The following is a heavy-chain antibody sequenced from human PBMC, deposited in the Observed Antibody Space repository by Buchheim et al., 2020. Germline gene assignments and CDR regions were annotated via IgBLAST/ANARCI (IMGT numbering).Heavy chain of an antibody. CDR3: ARGRGTDS. Sequence: QVQLQESGPGLVKPSETLSLTCTVSGGSISNSYWSWIRQPPGKGLEWIGYISYRWIANYTPSLRSRVTISLDTSKTQTSLTLSAVTAADTAVYYCARGRGTDSWGQGTL. CDR1: GGSISNSY. CDR2: ISYRWIA. V-gene: IGHV4-59*01. J-gene: IGHJ4*02. D-gene: IGHD3-16*01.